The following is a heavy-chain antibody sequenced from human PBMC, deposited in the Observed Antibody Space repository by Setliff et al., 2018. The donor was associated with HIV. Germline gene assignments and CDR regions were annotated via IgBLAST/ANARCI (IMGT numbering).Heavy chain of an antibody. CDR2: IYTSGST. V-gene: IGHV4-4*08. D-gene: IGHD4-17*01. J-gene: IGHJ4*01. Sequence: SETLSLTCTVSGDSISSSYYWTWIRQPPGKGLEWIGYIYTSGSTNYNPSLKNRVTISVDTSKNQFSLRLTSVTAADTAVYFCARLSTGDLRLFEYWGHGALVTVSS. CDR1: GDSISSSYY. CDR3: ARLSTGDLRLFEY.